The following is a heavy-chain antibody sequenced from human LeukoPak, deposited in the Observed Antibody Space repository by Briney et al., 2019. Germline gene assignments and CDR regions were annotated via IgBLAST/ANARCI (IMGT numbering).Heavy chain of an antibody. D-gene: IGHD4-17*01. V-gene: IGHV3-30*18. CDR2: ISYDGSNK. CDR1: GFTFSSYG. Sequence: GGSLTLSCAASGFTFSSYGMHWVRQAPGKGLEWVAVISYDGSNKYYADSVKGRFTISRDNSKNTLYLQMNSLRAEDTAVYYCAKGETTVTKLLQHWGQGTLVTVSS. J-gene: IGHJ1*01. CDR3: AKGETTVTKLLQH.